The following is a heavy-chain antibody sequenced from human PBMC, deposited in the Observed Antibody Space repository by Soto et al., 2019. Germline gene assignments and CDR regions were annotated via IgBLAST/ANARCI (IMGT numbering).Heavy chain of an antibody. CDR3: ARREGYCSSTSCYGAFDY. CDR2: IYYSGST. CDR1: GGSISSGSYY. D-gene: IGHD2-2*01. V-gene: IGHV4-31*03. J-gene: IGHJ4*02. Sequence: QVQLQESGPGLVKPSQTLSLTCTVSGGSISSGSYYWSWIRQHPGKGLEWIGYIYYSGSTYYNPSLKSRVTISVDTSKNQFSLKLSSVTAADTAVYYCARREGYCSSTSCYGAFDYWGQGTLVTVSS.